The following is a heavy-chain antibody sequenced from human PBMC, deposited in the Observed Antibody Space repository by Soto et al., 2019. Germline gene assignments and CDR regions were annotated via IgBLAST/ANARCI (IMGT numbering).Heavy chain of an antibody. V-gene: IGHV1-24*01. CDR3: ATTNFDYYDSSGYYIDY. Sequence: GASVKVSCKVSGYTLTELSMHWVRQAPGKGLEWMGSFDPEDGETIYAQKFQDRVTMTEDTSTDTAYMELTSLRSDDTAVYYCATTNFDYYDSSGYYIDYWGQGTLVTVSS. D-gene: IGHD3-22*01. J-gene: IGHJ4*02. CDR1: GYTLTELS. CDR2: FDPEDGET.